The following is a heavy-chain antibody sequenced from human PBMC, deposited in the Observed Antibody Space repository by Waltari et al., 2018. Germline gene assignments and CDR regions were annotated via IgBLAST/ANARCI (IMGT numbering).Heavy chain of an antibody. Sequence: QVQLVESGGGVVQPGRSLRLSCAASGFTFSSYAMHWVRQAPGKGLEWVAVISYDGSNKYYADSVKGRFTISRDNSKNTLYLQMNSLRAEDTAVYYCARGARIAVAGTEMGFFGGQRTLVTVSS. CDR3: ARGARIAVAGTEMGFF. CDR2: ISYDGSNK. V-gene: IGHV3-30*07. D-gene: IGHD6-19*01. CDR1: GFTFSSYA. J-gene: IGHJ4*02.